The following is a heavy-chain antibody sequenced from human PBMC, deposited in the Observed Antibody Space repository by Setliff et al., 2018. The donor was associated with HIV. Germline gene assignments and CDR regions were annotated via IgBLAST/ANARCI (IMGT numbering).Heavy chain of an antibody. CDR2: IDSSGTT. CDR1: GGSFGVYR. Sequence: SETLSLTRTISGGSFGVYRWSWIRQSAGRGLEWIGRIDSSGTTDYKPSLKGRVAISVDTSRNQFSLRVTSVTAADTAVYFCARDRHSSGLGSYGPWGPGILVTVSS. D-gene: IGHD3-10*01. V-gene: IGHV4-4*07. CDR3: ARDRHSSGLGSYGP. J-gene: IGHJ5*02.